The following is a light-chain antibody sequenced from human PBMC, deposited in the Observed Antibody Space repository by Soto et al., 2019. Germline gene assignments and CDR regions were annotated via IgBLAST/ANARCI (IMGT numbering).Light chain of an antibody. V-gene: IGKV3-11*01. Sequence: VLTQSPVTLSFSPGERATLSCRASQSFRGLLACYQQKPGQAPRLLIYDAYNRATGIPPRFSGSGSGTDFTLTISSLEPEDSAVYYCQQRHMWPITFGQGTRLEIK. CDR2: DAY. J-gene: IGKJ5*01. CDR1: QSFRGL. CDR3: QQRHMWPIT.